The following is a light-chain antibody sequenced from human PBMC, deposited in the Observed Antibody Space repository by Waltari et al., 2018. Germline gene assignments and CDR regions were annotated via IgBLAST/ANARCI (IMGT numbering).Light chain of an antibody. Sequence: QSVLTQPPSVSGAPGQRVTIPCTGRSSNIGAGYDVPWYQQLPGTAPKLLLYGNSNRPSGVPDRFSGSKSGTSASLAITGLQAEDEADYYCQSYDSSLSGSVFGGGTKLTVL. CDR3: QSYDSSLSGSV. V-gene: IGLV1-40*01. CDR1: SSNIGAGYD. J-gene: IGLJ3*02. CDR2: GNS.